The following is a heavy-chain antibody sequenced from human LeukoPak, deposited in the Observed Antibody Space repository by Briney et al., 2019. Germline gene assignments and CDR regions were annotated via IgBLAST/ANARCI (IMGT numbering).Heavy chain of an antibody. CDR2: ISSSGSNI. J-gene: IGHJ6*04. CDR1: GFTFSSYS. Sequence: GGSLRLSCAASGFTFSSYSMNWVRQAPGKGLEWVSYISSSGSNIYYADSVKGRLTISRDNAKNSLYLQMNSLRAEDTAVYYCAELGITMIGGVWGKGTTVTISS. CDR3: AELGITMIGGV. D-gene: IGHD3-10*02. V-gene: IGHV3-48*04.